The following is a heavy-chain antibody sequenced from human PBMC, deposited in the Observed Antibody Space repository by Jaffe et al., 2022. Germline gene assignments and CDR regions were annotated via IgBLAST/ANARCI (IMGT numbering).Heavy chain of an antibody. CDR1: GFTVSSNY. CDR2: IYSGGST. CDR3: ARSHEVHDYGDYEGLAYFDY. D-gene: IGHD4-17*01. Sequence: EVQLVESGGGLVQPGGSLRLSCAASGFTVSSNYMSWVRQAPGKGLEWVSVIYSGGSTYYADSVKGRFTISRDNSKNTLYLQMNSLRAEDTAVYYCARSHEVHDYGDYEGLAYFDYWGQGTLVTVSS. V-gene: IGHV3-66*02. J-gene: IGHJ4*02.